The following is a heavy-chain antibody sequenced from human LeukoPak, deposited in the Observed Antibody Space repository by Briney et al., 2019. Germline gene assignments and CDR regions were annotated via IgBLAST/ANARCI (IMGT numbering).Heavy chain of an antibody. V-gene: IGHV1-69*05. CDR3: AKYQTTVTEFDY. Sequence: SVKVSCKASGGTFSSYAISWLRQAPGQGLEWMGRIIPIFGTANYAQKFQGRVTITTDESTSTAYMELSSLRSEDTAVYYCAKYQTTVTEFDYWGQGTLVTVSS. CDR2: IIPIFGTA. D-gene: IGHD4-17*01. CDR1: GGTFSSYA. J-gene: IGHJ4*02.